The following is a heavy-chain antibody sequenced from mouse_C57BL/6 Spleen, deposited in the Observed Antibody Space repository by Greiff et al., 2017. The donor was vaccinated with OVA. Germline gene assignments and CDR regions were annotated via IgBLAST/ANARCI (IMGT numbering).Heavy chain of an antibody. V-gene: IGHV1-42*01. J-gene: IGHJ4*01. CDR2: INPSTGGT. CDR3: ARSDYGSETDY. Sequence: VQLQQSGPELVKPGASVKISCKASGYSFTGYYMNWVKQSPEKSLEWIGEINPSTGGTTYNQKFKAKATLTVDKSSSTAYMQLKSLTSEDSAVYYGARSDYGSETDYWGQGTSVTVSS. D-gene: IGHD1-1*01. CDR1: GYSFTGYY.